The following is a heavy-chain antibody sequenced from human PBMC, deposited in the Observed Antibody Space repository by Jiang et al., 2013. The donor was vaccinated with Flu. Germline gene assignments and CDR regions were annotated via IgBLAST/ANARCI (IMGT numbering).Heavy chain of an antibody. V-gene: IGHV2-5*02. D-gene: IGHD3-10*01. Sequence: IYWDDDKRYSPSLESRLTITKDTSKNQVVLTMTNMDPVDTATYYCAHRAGLMASFDFWGQGTLVTVSS. CDR2: IYWDDDK. CDR3: AHRAGLMASFDF. J-gene: IGHJ4*02.